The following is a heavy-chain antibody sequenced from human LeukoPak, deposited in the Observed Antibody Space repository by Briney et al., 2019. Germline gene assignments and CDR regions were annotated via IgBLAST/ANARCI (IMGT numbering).Heavy chain of an antibody. CDR3: AKVGWFGELSFYYYYMDV. CDR1: GFTFSSYA. CDR2: ISGSGGST. J-gene: IGHJ6*03. V-gene: IGHV3-23*01. D-gene: IGHD3-10*01. Sequence: GGSLRLSCAASGFTFSSYAMSWVRQAPGKRLEWVSAISGSGGSTYYADSVKGRFTISRDNSKNTLYLQMNSLRAEDTAVYYCAKVGWFGELSFYYYYMDVWGKGTTVTISS.